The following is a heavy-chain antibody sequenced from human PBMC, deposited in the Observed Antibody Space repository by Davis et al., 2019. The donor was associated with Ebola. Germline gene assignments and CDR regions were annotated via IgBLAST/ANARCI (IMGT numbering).Heavy chain of an antibody. Sequence: GESLKISCAVSGFTFSSYEMNWVRQAPGKGLVWVSRINNDGSGTSYADSVKGRFTISRDNAKNTLYLQMNSLRVEDTAVYYCARDQDGPGPTVDYWGQGAQVTVSS. CDR3: ARDQDGPGPTVDY. CDR2: INNDGSGT. D-gene: IGHD1-7*01. J-gene: IGHJ4*02. CDR1: GFTFSSYE. V-gene: IGHV3-74*01.